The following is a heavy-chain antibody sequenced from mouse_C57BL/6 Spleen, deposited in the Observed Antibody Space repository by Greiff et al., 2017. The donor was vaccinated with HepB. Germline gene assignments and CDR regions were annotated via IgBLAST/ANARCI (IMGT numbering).Heavy chain of an antibody. J-gene: IGHJ1*03. CDR1: GYTFTSYW. CDR3: ARGRGLDV. V-gene: IGHV1-69*01. CDR2: IDPSDSYT. Sequence: QVQLQQPGAELVMPGASVKLSCKASGYTFTSYWMHWVKQRPGQGLEWIGEIDPSDSYTNYNQKFKGKSTLTVDKSSSTAYIQLSSLTSEDSAVDYCARGRGLDVWGTGTTVTVSS.